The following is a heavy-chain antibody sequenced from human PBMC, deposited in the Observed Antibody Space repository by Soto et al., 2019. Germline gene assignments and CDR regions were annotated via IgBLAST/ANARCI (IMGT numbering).Heavy chain of an antibody. CDR1: GGSITSGCYY. V-gene: IGHV4-31*03. CDR2: MYYGEST. J-gene: IGHJ5*02. CDR3: ASSSRGYNYGGQPFWFDR. D-gene: IGHD3-22*01. Sequence: QVQLQESGPGLVKPSHTLSLTCTVSGGSITSGCYYWSWIRQHPGKGLEWIGYMYYGESTYYNPSLKSRVTISEDTSKNQGSLKVSSVTAADTAVYYCASSSRGYNYGGQPFWFDRWGQGTLVTVSS.